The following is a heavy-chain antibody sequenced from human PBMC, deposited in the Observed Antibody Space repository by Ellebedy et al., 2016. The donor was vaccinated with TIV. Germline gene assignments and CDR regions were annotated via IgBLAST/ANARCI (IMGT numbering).Heavy chain of an antibody. V-gene: IGHV1-2*02. CDR3: ARAGYYYDSSGYDY. J-gene: IGHJ4*02. CDR1: GYNFTGYY. Sequence: ASVKVSCKASGYNFTGYYIHWVRQAPGLGLEGMGWINPNSGGTNYAQKLHGRVTMTTDTSTSTAYMELRSLRADDTAVYYCARAGYYYDSSGYDYWGQGTLVTVSS. CDR2: INPNSGGT. D-gene: IGHD3-22*01.